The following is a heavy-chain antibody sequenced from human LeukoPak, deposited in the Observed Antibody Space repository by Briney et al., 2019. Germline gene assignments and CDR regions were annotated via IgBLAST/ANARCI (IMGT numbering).Heavy chain of an antibody. CDR2: ISAYNGNT. CDR3: ARDRVVVYSSSWYGYYGMDV. J-gene: IGHJ6*02. CDR1: GYTFTSYG. D-gene: IGHD6-13*01. Sequence: AASVKVSCKASGYTFTSYGIRWVRQAPGQGLEWMGWISAYNGNTNYAQKLQGRVTMTTDTSTSTAYMELRSLRSDDTAVYYCARDRVVVYSSSWYGYYGMDVWGQGTTVTVSS. V-gene: IGHV1-18*01.